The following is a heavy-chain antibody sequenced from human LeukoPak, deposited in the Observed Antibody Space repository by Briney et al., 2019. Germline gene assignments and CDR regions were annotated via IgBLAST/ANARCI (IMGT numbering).Heavy chain of an antibody. CDR3: ARHSAGDYGSGSYPVHY. V-gene: IGHV3-23*01. J-gene: IGHJ4*02. D-gene: IGHD3-10*01. CDR1: GFTFSSYA. Sequence: GGSLRLSCAASGFTFSSYAMSWVRQAPGKGLEWVSAISGSGGSTYYADSVKGRFTISRDNSKNTLYLQMNSLRAEDTAVYYCARHSAGDYGSGSYPVHYWGQGTLVTVSS. CDR2: ISGSGGST.